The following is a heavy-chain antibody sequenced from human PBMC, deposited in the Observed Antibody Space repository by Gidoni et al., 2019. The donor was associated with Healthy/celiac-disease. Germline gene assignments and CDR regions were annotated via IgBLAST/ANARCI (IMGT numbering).Heavy chain of an antibody. Sequence: MQLVQSGPEVKKPGTSVKVSCKASGFTFTSSAMQWLRQARGQRLEWIGWIVVGSGNTNYAQKFQERVTITRDMSTSTAYMELSSLRSEDTAVYYCAADLEQWLGAFDIWGQGTMVTVSS. CDR2: IVVGSGNT. J-gene: IGHJ3*02. D-gene: IGHD6-19*01. V-gene: IGHV1-58*02. CDR3: AADLEQWLGAFDI. CDR1: GFTFTSSA.